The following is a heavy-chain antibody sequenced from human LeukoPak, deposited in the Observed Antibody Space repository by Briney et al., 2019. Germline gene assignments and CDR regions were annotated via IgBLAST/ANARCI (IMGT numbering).Heavy chain of an antibody. D-gene: IGHD3-3*01. J-gene: IGHJ4*02. CDR2: ISAYNGNT. Sequence: ASVKVSCKASGYTFTSYGISRVRQAPGQGLEWMGWISAYNGNTNYAQKLQGRVTMTTDTSTSTAYMELRSLRSDDTAVYYCARELSRFLELDYWAEGTLVTVSS. CDR3: ARELSRFLELDY. CDR1: GYTFTSYG. V-gene: IGHV1-18*01.